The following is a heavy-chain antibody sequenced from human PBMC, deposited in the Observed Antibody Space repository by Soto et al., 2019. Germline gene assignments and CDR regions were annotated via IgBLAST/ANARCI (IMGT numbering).Heavy chain of an antibody. CDR2: IYPGDSNT. V-gene: IGHV5-51*01. CDR3: TRQVLGGFGNDY. CDR1: GYSFSSYW. Sequence: PGESLKISCKGSGYSFSSYWIGWVRQMPGKGLEWMGIIYPGDSNTRYSPSFQGQVTISADKSISSAYLQWNSLQASDTAIYCCTRQVLGGFGNDYWGQGTLVTVSS. J-gene: IGHJ4*02. D-gene: IGHD3-3*02.